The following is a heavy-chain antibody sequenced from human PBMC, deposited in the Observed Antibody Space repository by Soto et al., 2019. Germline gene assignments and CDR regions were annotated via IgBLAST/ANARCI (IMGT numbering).Heavy chain of an antibody. CDR3: ARRYGASFDY. CDR2: IYYSGNT. D-gene: IGHD4-17*01. Sequence: QVQLQESGPGLVKPSETLSLTCTVSGGSISSYYWSWIRQPPGKGLEWIGYIYYSGNTNYNPSLXSGVXIXLDTAKNQFSLKLSSVTAADTAVYYCARRYGASFDYWGQGTLVTVSS. V-gene: IGHV4-59*01. CDR1: GGSISSYY. J-gene: IGHJ4*02.